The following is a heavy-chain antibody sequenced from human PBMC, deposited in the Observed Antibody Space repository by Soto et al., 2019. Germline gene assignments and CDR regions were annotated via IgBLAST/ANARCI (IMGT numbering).Heavy chain of an antibody. J-gene: IGHJ5*02. CDR2: ISADNGNT. CDR1: GYTFTSYG. D-gene: IGHD2-2*01. CDR3: ATDCSSTTCSPWNWFDP. Sequence: QVQLVQSGAEVKKPGASVKVSCKASGYTFTSYGISWVRQAPGQGREWLGWISADNGNTNYAQKLQGRVTMTTDTSTSTAYMELRSLRSDDTAVYYCATDCSSTTCSPWNWFDPWGQGTLVTVSS. V-gene: IGHV1-18*01.